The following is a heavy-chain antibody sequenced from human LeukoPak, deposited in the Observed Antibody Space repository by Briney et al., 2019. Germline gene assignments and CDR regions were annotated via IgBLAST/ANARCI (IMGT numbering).Heavy chain of an antibody. J-gene: IGHJ4*02. CDR1: GFTFSSYG. D-gene: IGHD5-24*01. Sequence: GGSLRLSCAASGFTFSSYGMHWVSHAPGKGLEWVAGIWYDGSNKYYADSVKGRFTISRDNSKNTLYLQMNSLRAEDTAVYYCAKEAYIEMATITPDYWGQGTLVTVSS. CDR3: AKEAYIEMATITPDY. CDR2: IWYDGSNK. V-gene: IGHV3-33*06.